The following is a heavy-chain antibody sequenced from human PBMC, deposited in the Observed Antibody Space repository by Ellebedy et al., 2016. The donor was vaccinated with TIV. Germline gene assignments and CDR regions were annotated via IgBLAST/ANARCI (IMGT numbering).Heavy chain of an antibody. V-gene: IGHV3-23*01. Sequence: GESLKISCAASGFTFSGSAMAWVRQAPGKGLEWVSALTYSGSSTYHADSVRGRFTITRDNSRSTLFLQMNSLRAEDTAVYYCATDFVGTIDYWGQGTLVTISS. CDR2: LTYSGSST. J-gene: IGHJ4*02. CDR3: ATDFVGTIDY. D-gene: IGHD1/OR15-1a*01. CDR1: GFTFSGSA.